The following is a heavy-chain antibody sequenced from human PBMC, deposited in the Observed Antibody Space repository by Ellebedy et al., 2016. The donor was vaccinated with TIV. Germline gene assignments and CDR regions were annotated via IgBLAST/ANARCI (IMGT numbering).Heavy chain of an antibody. V-gene: IGHV1-69*13. Sequence: ASVKVSCKASGGTFSSYAISWVRQAPGQGLEWMGGIIPIFGTANYAQKFQGRVTITADESTSTAYMELSSLRSEDTAVYYCARSPPSSGSYLAFFDYWGQGTLVTVSS. CDR3: ARSPPSSGSYLAFFDY. D-gene: IGHD1-26*01. J-gene: IGHJ4*02. CDR2: IIPIFGTA. CDR1: GGTFSSYA.